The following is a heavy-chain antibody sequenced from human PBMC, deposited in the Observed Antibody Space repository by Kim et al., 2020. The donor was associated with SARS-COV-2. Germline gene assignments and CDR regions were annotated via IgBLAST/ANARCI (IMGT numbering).Heavy chain of an antibody. CDR1: GFPFNYAW. CDR2: IKTRREGEAT. D-gene: IGHD5-12*01. V-gene: IGHV3-15*01. Sequence: GGSLRLSCTVSGFPFNYAWMSWVRQAPGKGLEWVGHIKTRREGEATDYAVAGRGRFIISRDDSKNTMYLQMNSLKIEDTALYYCTTDRWDSGPAVHDAIDFGGQGTMATVSA. J-gene: IGHJ3*01. CDR3: TTDRWDSGPAVHDAIDF.